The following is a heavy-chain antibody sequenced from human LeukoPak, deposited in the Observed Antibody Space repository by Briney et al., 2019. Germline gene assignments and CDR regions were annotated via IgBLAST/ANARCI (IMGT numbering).Heavy chain of an antibody. CDR1: GYSISSGYY. J-gene: IGHJ4*02. D-gene: IGHD1-26*01. CDR3: ARRDTIVGATKFDY. Sequence: SETLSLTCAVSGYSISSGYYWGWIRQPPGKGLEWIGSIYHSGSTYYNPSLKSRVTISVDTSKNQFSLKLSSVTAADTAVYYCARRDTIVGATKFDYWSQGTLVTVSS. CDR2: IYHSGST. V-gene: IGHV4-38-2*01.